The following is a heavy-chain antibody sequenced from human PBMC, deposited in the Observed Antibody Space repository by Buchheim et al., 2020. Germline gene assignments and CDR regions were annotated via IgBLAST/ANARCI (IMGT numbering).Heavy chain of an antibody. CDR3: AKDGTPYYYDSSGSQTEDY. Sequence: EVQLLESGGGLVQPGGSLRLSCAASGFTFSSYAMSWVRQAPGKGLEWVSAISGSGGSTYYADSVKGRFTISRDNSQTTLYLQMNSLRAEDTAVYYCAKDGTPYYYDSSGSQTEDYWGQGTL. J-gene: IGHJ4*02. D-gene: IGHD3-22*01. V-gene: IGHV3-23*01. CDR2: ISGSGGST. CDR1: GFTFSSYA.